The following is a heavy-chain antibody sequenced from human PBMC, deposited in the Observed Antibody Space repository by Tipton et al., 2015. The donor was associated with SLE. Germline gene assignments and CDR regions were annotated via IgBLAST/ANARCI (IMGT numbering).Heavy chain of an antibody. J-gene: IGHJ4*02. Sequence: TLSLTCTVSGGSISSSHYYWDWIRQPPGKGLEWLGSIYSSGGTYYNPSLKSRVTISVDTSKNQFSLKLSSVTAADTAVYHCARGLAMVRGDSMDYWGQGTLVTVSS. V-gene: IGHV4-39*01. CDR1: GGSISSSHYY. D-gene: IGHD3-10*01. CDR3: ARGLAMVRGDSMDY. CDR2: IYSSGGT.